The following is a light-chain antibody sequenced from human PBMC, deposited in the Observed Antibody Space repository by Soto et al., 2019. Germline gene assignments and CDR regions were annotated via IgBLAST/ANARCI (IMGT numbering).Light chain of an antibody. J-gene: IGKJ3*01. CDR1: QSVSSN. CDR3: QQYNNWPPLFT. V-gene: IGKV3-15*01. CDR2: GAS. Sequence: EIVMTQSPATLSVSAGERATLYCRASQSVSSNLAWYQQKPGQAPRLLIYGASTRATGIPARFSGSGSGTEFTLTISSLQSEDFAVYYCQQYNNWPPLFTFGPGTKVDIK.